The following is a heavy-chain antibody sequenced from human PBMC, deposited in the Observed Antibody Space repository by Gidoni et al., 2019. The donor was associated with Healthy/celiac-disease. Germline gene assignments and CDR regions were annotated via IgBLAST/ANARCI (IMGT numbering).Heavy chain of an antibody. J-gene: IGHJ4*02. CDR3: ARDQWSVPAAIDY. D-gene: IGHD2-2*01. Sequence: QLQLQESGPGLVKPSETLSLTCTVSGVSISSSSYYWGWIRQPPGKGLEWIGSIYYSGSTYYNPSLKSRVTISVDTSKNQFSLKLSSVTAADTAVYYCARDQWSVPAAIDYWGQGTLVTVAS. CDR2: IYYSGST. V-gene: IGHV4-39*07. CDR1: GVSISSSSYY.